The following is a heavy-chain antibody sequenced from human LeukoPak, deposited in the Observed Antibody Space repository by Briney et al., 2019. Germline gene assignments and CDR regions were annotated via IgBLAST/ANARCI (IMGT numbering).Heavy chain of an antibody. CDR3: AMIPYCTTATCYYFDY. Sequence: GASVKVSCKTSGYTFTTYGISWVRQAPGQGPEWMGWISAYSGNTNYAQKVQGRVTMTTDTSTSTAYMELRSLRSDDTAVYYCAMIPYCTTATCYYFDYWGQGTLVTVSS. CDR2: ISAYSGNT. CDR1: GYTFTTYG. D-gene: IGHD2-2*01. J-gene: IGHJ4*02. V-gene: IGHV1-18*01.